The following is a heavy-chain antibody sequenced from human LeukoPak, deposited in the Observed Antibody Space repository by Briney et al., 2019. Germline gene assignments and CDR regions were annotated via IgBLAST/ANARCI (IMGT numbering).Heavy chain of an antibody. CDR2: ISCSGGST. V-gene: IGHV3-23*01. J-gene: IGHJ6*03. Sequence: PGGSLTLSCAASGFTFSSYAMSWVRQAPGKGLEGVSAISCSGGSTYYADAVKGRFTISRDNSKNTLYLQMNSLRAEDTAVYYCARRNGGIAVAGLKYYYYYYMDVWGKGTTVTVSS. D-gene: IGHD6-19*01. CDR1: GFTFSSYA. CDR3: ARRNGGIAVAGLKYYYYYYMDV.